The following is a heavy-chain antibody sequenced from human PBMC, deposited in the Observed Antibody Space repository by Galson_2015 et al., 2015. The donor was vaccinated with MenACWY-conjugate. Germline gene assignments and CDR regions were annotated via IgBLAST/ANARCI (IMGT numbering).Heavy chain of an antibody. CDR2: VSYDGSSK. D-gene: IGHD5-24*01. CDR3: VRAEGWLRIAFDI. J-gene: IGHJ3*02. Sequence: SLRLSCAASGFRFSSYTLYWVRQAPGKGLEWVAVVSYDGSSKYYTDSVQGRFTISRDNSKNTVSLQMDSLRPEDSAVYYCVRAEGWLRIAFDIWGQGTMVTVSS. CDR1: GFRFSSYT. V-gene: IGHV3-30*10.